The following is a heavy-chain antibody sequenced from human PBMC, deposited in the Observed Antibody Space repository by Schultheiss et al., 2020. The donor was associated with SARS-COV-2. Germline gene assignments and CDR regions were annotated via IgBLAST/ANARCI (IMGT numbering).Heavy chain of an antibody. CDR2: ISAYNGNT. CDR1: GYTFTSYG. Sequence: GESLKISCKASGYTFTSYGISWVRQAPGQGLEWMGWISAYNGNTNYAQKLQGRVTVTTDTSTSTAYLEVRSLRSDDTAVYYCARVSRVNRRNPDDAFDIWGQGTMVTVSS. CDR3: ARVSRVNRRNPDDAFDI. J-gene: IGHJ3*02. D-gene: IGHD1/OR15-1a*01. V-gene: IGHV1-18*01.